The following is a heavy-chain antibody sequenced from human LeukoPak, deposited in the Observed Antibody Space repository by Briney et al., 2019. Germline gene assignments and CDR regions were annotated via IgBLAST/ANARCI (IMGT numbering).Heavy chain of an antibody. CDR1: GFTFSDYT. D-gene: IGHD4-11*01. V-gene: IGHV3-30-3*01. CDR2: ISYDGNNK. CDR3: ARERGLQNDY. Sequence: GGSLRLSCAASGFTFSDYTMHWVRQAPGKGLEWVAVISYDGNNKYYADSVKGRFTISRDNSQNTLSLQMSSLTTEDTAFYYCARERGLQNDYWGQGTLVTVSS. J-gene: IGHJ4*02.